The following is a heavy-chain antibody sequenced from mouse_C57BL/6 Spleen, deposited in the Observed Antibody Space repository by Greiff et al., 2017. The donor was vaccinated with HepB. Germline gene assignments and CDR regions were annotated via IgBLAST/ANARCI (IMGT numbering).Heavy chain of an antibody. J-gene: IGHJ2*01. CDR1: GYTFTSYW. V-gene: IGHV1-69*01. CDR3: ARFSPYYSNFDY. CDR2: IDPSDSYT. Sequence: QVQLQQHGAELVMPGASVKLSCKASGYTFTSYWMHWVKQRPGQGLEWIGEIDPSDSYTNYNQKFKGKSTLTVDKSSSTAYMQLSSLTSEDSAVYYCARFSPYYSNFDYWGQGTTLTVSS. D-gene: IGHD2-5*01.